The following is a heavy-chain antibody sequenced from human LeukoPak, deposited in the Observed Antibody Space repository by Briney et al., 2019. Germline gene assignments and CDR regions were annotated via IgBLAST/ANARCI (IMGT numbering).Heavy chain of an antibody. J-gene: IGHJ5*02. CDR1: GFTFSNAW. CDR3: AGRYSSGYNWFDP. V-gene: IGHV3-15*01. D-gene: IGHD6-19*01. Sequence: GGSLRLSCAASGFTFSNAWMSWVRQAPGKGLEWVGRIKSRTDGGTTDYAAPVKGRFTISRDDSKNTLYLQMNSLRDEDTAVYYCAGRYSSGYNWFDPWGQGTLVTVSS. CDR2: IKSRTDGGTT.